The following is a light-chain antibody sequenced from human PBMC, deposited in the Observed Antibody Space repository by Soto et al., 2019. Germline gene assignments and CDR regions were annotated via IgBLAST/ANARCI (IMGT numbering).Light chain of an antibody. V-gene: IGKV4-1*01. Sequence: DIVMTQSPDSLALSLGERATINCKSSQTGLDSSNNKDYLTRYQPKPGQPPKFLIYWASTREFGVPDRFSASGSGTDFTLTSSSLEAEDVAVYYCHKYCRTPRTFGHGTKVEIK. CDR3: HKYCRTPRT. CDR2: WAS. CDR1: QTGLDSSNNKDY. J-gene: IGKJ1*01.